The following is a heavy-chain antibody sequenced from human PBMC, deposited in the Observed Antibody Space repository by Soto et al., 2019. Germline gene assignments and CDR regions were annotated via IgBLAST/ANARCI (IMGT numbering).Heavy chain of an antibody. CDR2: ISGSGGST. Sequence: GGSLRLSCAASGFTFSSYAMSWVRQAPGKGLEWVSAISGSGGSTYYADSVKGRFTISRDNSKNTLYLQMNSLRAEDTAVYYCAKDRQLVSYALPHFDYWGQGTLVTVSS. CDR1: GFTFSSYA. D-gene: IGHD1-26*01. V-gene: IGHV3-23*01. CDR3: AKDRQLVSYALPHFDY. J-gene: IGHJ4*02.